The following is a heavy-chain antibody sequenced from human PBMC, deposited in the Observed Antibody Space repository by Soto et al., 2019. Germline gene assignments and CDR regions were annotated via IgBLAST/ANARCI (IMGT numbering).Heavy chain of an antibody. D-gene: IGHD2-2*01. Sequence: ASETLSLTCIVSGGSISNYYWSWIRQPPGKGLEWIGYIYYSGSTNYNPSLQSRVTISVDTSKNQFSLKLSSVTAADTAVYYCARAVLPATAPFDYWGQGTLVTVS. V-gene: IGHV4-59*01. CDR1: GGSISNYY. CDR3: ARAVLPATAPFDY. CDR2: IYYSGST. J-gene: IGHJ4*02.